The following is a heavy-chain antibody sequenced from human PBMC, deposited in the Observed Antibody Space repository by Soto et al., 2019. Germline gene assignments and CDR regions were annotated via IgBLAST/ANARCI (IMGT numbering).Heavy chain of an antibody. V-gene: IGHV1-69*01. D-gene: IGHD3-3*01. Sequence: SVKVYCTASGDPFISYAISWVRQAPGQGLEWMGGIIPIFGTANYAQKFQGRVTITADESTSTAYMELSSLRSEDTAVYYCAGTIFGVVAQRDYYYGMDVWGQGTTVTVSS. CDR1: GDPFISYA. CDR3: AGTIFGVVAQRDYYYGMDV. J-gene: IGHJ6*02. CDR2: IIPIFGTA.